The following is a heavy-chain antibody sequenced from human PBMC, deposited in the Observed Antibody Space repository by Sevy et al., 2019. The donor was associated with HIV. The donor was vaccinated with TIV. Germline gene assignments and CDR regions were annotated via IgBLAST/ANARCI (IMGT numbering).Heavy chain of an antibody. Sequence: ASVKVSCKASGYTFTSYDINWVRQATGQGLEWMGWMNPNSGNKGYAQKFQGRVTMTRNTSISTAYMELSSLRSEDTAVYYCASRVWQQPTFYYYYMDVWGKGTTVTVSS. D-gene: IGHD6-13*01. V-gene: IGHV1-8*01. CDR3: ASRVWQQPTFYYYYMDV. CDR1: GYTFTSYD. J-gene: IGHJ6*03. CDR2: MNPNSGNK.